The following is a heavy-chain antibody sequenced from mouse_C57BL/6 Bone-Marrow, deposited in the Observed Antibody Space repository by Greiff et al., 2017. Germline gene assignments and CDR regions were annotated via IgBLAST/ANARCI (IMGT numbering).Heavy chain of an antibody. CDR1: GYTFTDYN. D-gene: IGHD2-3*01. CDR2: INPNNGGT. J-gene: IGHJ2*01. CDR3: ARRRWLPYYFDY. V-gene: IGHV1-18*01. Sequence: VQLKESGPELVKPGASVKIPCKASGYTFTDYNMDWVKQSHGKSLEWIGDINPNNGGTIYNQKFKGKATLTVDKSSSTAYMELRSLTSEDTAVYYCARRRWLPYYFDYWGQGTTLTVSS.